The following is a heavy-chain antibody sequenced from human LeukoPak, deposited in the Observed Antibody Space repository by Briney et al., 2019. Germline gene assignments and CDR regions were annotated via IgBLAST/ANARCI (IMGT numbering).Heavy chain of an antibody. CDR2: IKQDGSET. D-gene: IGHD6-13*01. CDR1: GFTFSSYW. CDR3: ASPSYSGGWYYLDY. J-gene: IGHJ4*02. V-gene: IGHV3-7*01. Sequence: GASLRLSCAASGFTFSSYWMNWVRQAPGKGLEWVAKIKQDGSETYYVDSVKGRFSIFRDNAKNSLYLQMNSLRAEDTAMYYCASPSYSGGWYYLDYWGQGTLVTVSS.